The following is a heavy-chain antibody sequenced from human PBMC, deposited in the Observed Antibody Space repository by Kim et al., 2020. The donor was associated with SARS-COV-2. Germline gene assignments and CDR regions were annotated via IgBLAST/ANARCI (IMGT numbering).Heavy chain of an antibody. D-gene: IGHD2-15*01. V-gene: IGHV3-15*01. CDR1: GFTFSNTW. J-gene: IGHJ4*02. CDR2: IKNKAQGATT. Sequence: GGSLRLSCAASGFTFSNTWMTWVRKAPGKGLEWVGRIKNKAQGATTDYAAPVKGRFTISRDDSENTLYLQMNSLKIEDTAVYYCTTDATPTLSNYFDYWGQGTLVTVSS. CDR3: TTDATPTLSNYFDY.